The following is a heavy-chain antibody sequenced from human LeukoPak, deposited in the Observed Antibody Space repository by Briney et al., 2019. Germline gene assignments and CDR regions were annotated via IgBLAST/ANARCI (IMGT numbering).Heavy chain of an antibody. J-gene: IGHJ3*02. Sequence: SETLPLTCAVSGASISSSYWSWIRQPPGKGLEWIGYINYSGNTKYNPSLESRVTISVDASNNQFSLRLSSVTAADTAFYYCARGYYDSRGYSNTFDIWGQGTLVTVSS. CDR2: INYSGNT. D-gene: IGHD3-22*01. V-gene: IGHV4-59*01. CDR3: ARGYYDSRGYSNTFDI. CDR1: GASISSSY.